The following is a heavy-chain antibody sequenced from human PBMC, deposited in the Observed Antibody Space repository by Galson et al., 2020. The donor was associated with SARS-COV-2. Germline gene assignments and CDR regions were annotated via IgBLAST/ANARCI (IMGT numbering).Heavy chain of an antibody. CDR1: GFTVTSNY. V-gene: IGHV3-53*01. J-gene: IGHJ4*02. Sequence: GESLKISCAASGFTVTSNYMSWVRQAPGKGLEWVSIFYSGGSTYYADSVKGRFTISRDNSKNTLFLQMNSLRAEDTAVYYCARCTPVDGSGVYYFDYWGQGALVTVSS. CDR2: FYSGGST. CDR3: ARCTPVDGSGVYYFDY. D-gene: IGHD3-10*01.